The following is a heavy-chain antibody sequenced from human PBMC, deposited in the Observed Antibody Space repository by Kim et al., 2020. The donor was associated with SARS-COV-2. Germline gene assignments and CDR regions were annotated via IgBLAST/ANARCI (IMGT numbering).Heavy chain of an antibody. J-gene: IGHJ3*02. CDR3: TTDRILFLSLWINDAFDI. D-gene: IGHD3-3*01. Sequence: GGSLRLSCAASGFTFSNAWMSWVRQAPGKGLEWVGRIKSKTDGGTTDYAAPVKGRFTISRDDSKNTLYLQMNSLKTEDTAVYYCTTDRILFLSLWINDAFDIWGQGTMVTVSS. V-gene: IGHV3-15*01. CDR1: GFTFSNAW. CDR2: IKSKTDGGTT.